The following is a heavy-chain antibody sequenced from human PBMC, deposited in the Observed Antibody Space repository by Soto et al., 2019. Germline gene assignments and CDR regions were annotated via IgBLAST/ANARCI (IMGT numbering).Heavy chain of an antibody. CDR1: GFTFSNYA. Sequence: ESGGGLVQPGGSLRLSCAASGFTFSNYAMTWVRQAPGKGLEWVSVISGSGDSTYYADSVKGRFTISRDKSKNTLYLQMNSLRAEATAVYYCAKIPVSITHYYYGMDVWGQGTTVTVSS. CDR3: AKIPVSITHYYYGMDV. J-gene: IGHJ6*02. D-gene: IGHD1-20*01. CDR2: ISGSGDST. V-gene: IGHV3-23*01.